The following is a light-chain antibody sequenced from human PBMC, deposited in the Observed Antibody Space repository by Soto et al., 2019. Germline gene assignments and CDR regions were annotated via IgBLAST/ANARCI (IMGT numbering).Light chain of an antibody. CDR3: QQYGSSPLT. CDR1: QSVSSSY. CDR2: GAS. V-gene: IGKV3-20*01. Sequence: ETVLTQPPGPLSLSQGERATLSCRASQSVSSSYLAWYQQRPGQAPRLLIYGASSRATGIPDRFSGSGSGTDFTLTISRLEPEDFAVYYCQQYGSSPLTFGGGTKVDIK. J-gene: IGKJ4*01.